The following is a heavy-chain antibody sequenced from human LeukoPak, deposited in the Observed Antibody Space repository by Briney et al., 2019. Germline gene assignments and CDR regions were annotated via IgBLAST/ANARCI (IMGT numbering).Heavy chain of an antibody. D-gene: IGHD3-22*01. V-gene: IGHV3-7*03. Sequence: GGSLRLSCAASGFTFSSSWMNWVRQSPGKGLEWVANIKEDGTEKYYVDSVKGRFTIFRDNAKNSLYLQMNSLRAEDTALYYCAKASGYYFFDHWGQGTLVTVSS. CDR1: GFTFSSSW. J-gene: IGHJ4*02. CDR2: IKEDGTEK. CDR3: AKASGYYFFDH.